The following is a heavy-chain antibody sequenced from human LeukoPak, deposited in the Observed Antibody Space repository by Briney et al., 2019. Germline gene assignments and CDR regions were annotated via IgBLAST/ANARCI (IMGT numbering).Heavy chain of an antibody. D-gene: IGHD3-22*01. CDR1: GGSISSGSYY. CDR2: IYTSGNT. J-gene: IGHJ4*02. CDR3: ARSIGYYDSSKGY. V-gene: IGHV4-61*02. Sequence: SETLSLTCTVSGGSISSGSYYWSWIRQPAGKGLEWIGRIYTSGNTNYNPSLKSRVTISVDTSKNQFSLKLSSVTAADTAVYYCARSIGYYDSSKGYWGQGTLVTASS.